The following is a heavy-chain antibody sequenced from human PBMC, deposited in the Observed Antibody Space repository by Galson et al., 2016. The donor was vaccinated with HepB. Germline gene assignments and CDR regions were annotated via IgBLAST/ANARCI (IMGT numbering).Heavy chain of an antibody. Sequence: SLRLSCAVSGFTFSSYWMHWVRQAPGKGLVWVSRIHIDGSSTNYADSVKGRFTISRDNTKNTLYLQMDSLRAEDTAVYYCARESNPYAYNGIWSGYFFALDMWGQGTMVTVS. D-gene: IGHD3-3*01. V-gene: IGHV3-74*01. CDR2: IHIDGSST. CDR1: GFTFSSYW. CDR3: ARESNPYAYNGIWSGYFFALDM. J-gene: IGHJ3*02.